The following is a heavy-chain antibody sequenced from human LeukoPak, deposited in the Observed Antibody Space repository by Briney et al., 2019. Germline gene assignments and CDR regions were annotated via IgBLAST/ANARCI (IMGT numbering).Heavy chain of an antibody. D-gene: IGHD6-19*01. J-gene: IGHJ6*03. CDR1: GYTFTSYA. CDR3: ARGALYYGIAVAGREHDYYYYMDV. CDR2: INTNTGNP. V-gene: IGHV7-4-1*02. Sequence: ASVKVSCKASGYTFTSYAMNWVRQAPGQGLEWMGWINTNTGNPTYAQGFTGRFVFSLDTSVSTAYLQISSLKAEDTAVYYCARGALYYGIAVAGREHDYYYYMDVWGKGTTVIVSS.